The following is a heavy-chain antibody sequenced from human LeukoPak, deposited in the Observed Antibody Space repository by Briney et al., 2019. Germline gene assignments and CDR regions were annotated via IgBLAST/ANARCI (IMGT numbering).Heavy chain of an antibody. V-gene: IGHV3-30-3*01. J-gene: IGHJ4*02. CDR1: GFTFSNHA. Sequence: GRSLRLSCAASGFTFSNHAMHWVRQAPGKGLEWVAVISYDGSNKYYADSVKGRFTISRDNSKNTLYLQMNSLRAEDTAVYYCGRVLAGKVDYWGQGTLVTVSS. CDR2: ISYDGSNK. D-gene: IGHD6-19*01. CDR3: GRVLAGKVDY.